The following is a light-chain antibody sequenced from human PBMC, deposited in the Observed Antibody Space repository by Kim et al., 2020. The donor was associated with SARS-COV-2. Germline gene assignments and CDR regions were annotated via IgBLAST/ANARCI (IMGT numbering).Light chain of an antibody. CDR3: QQYYSTPYT. J-gene: IGKJ2*01. CDR2: WAF. Sequence: DIVMTQSPDSLAVSLGERATINCKSSQSVLYSSNNKNCLAWYQQKPGQSPKLLIYWAFTRESGVPDRFSGSGSGTDFTLTISSLQAEDVAVYYCQQYYSTPYTFGQGTKLEI. CDR1: QSVLYSSNNKNC. V-gene: IGKV4-1*01.